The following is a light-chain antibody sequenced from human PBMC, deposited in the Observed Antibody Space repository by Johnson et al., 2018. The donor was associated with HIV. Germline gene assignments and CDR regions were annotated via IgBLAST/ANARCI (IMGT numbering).Light chain of an antibody. CDR1: SSNIESDY. CDR3: GAWDRSLNAYV. J-gene: IGLJ1*01. V-gene: IGLV1-51*01. CDR2: DNN. Sequence: HSVLTQPPSVSAAPGQKVDISCSGSSSNIESDYVSWYQQLPGTAPKLLIYDNNKRPSGIPDRFFGSKSGTSATLDITGLQTGDEGDYYCGAWDRSLNAYVFGTGTKVTVL.